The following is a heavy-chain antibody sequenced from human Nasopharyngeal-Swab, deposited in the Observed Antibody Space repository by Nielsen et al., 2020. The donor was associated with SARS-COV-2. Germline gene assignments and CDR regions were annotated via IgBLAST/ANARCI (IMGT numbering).Heavy chain of an antibody. J-gene: IGHJ6*02. Sequence: GESLKLSCAASGFTFSHYSMNWVRQAPGKGLEWVSSISSSTSYIYYADSVKGRFTISRDNAKNSLYLQMNSLRAEDTAVYYCARDGFGESPYYYYYGMDVWGQGTTVTVSS. CDR2: ISSSTSYI. CDR3: ARDGFGESPYYYYYGMDV. CDR1: GFTFSHYS. D-gene: IGHD3-10*01. V-gene: IGHV3-21*01.